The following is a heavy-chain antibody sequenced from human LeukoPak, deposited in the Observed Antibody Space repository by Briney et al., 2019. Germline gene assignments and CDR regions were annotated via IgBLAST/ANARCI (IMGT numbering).Heavy chain of an antibody. D-gene: IGHD2-15*01. Sequence: SETLSLTCTVSGGSIRIYYWSWIRQPAEKGLEWIGRIYISGSTNYNPSLKSRVTMSVDTSKNQFSLKLSSVTAADTAVYYCARATRGGSSGGWWFDPWGQGTLVTVSS. J-gene: IGHJ5*02. CDR2: IYISGST. V-gene: IGHV4-4*07. CDR1: GGSIRIYY. CDR3: ARATRGGSSGGWWFDP.